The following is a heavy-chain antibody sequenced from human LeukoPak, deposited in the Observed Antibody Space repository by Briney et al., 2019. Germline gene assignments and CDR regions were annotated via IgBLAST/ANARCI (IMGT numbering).Heavy chain of an antibody. V-gene: IGHV1-2*02. Sequence: GASVKVSCKASGYTFTVYYMHWVRQAPGQGLEWMGWINPNIDGRNYAQTFPGRVTMTRDTSISKAYMELSRLRSDDTAVYYCARDRAMVRGVIISDAFDIWGQGTMVTVSS. CDR2: INPNIDGR. CDR1: GYTFTVYY. CDR3: ARDRAMVRGVIISDAFDI. D-gene: IGHD3-10*01. J-gene: IGHJ3*02.